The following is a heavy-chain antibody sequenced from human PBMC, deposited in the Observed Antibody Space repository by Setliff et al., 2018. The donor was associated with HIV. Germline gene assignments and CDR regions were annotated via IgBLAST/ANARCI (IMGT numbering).Heavy chain of an antibody. D-gene: IGHD3-22*01. V-gene: IGHV1-8*02. J-gene: IGHJ5*02. CDR3: ARTFYYDSSGYFSNWFDP. CDR1: GYTFTNYD. CDR2: MNPNSGNT. Sequence: ASVKVSCKASGYTFTNYDINWVRQATGQGLEWMGWMNPNSGNTGYAQKFQGRITMTRNTSISTAYMELSSLRCEDTAMYYCARTFYYDSSGYFSNWFDPWGQGTLVTVS.